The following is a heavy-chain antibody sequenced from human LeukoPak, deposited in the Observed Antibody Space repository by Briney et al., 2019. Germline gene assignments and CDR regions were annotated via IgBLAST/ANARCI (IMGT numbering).Heavy chain of an antibody. J-gene: IGHJ4*02. D-gene: IGHD5-18*01. CDR1: GFTFSSHW. V-gene: IGHV3-74*01. Sequence: GGSLRLSCAASGFTFSSHWMHWVRQAPGKGLVWVSRVNSVGSRTDYADSVKGRFTISRDNARNTLYLQMNSLRAEDTAVYYCTSDTVDTALGIDYWGQGTLVTVSS. CDR2: VNSVGSRT. CDR3: TSDTVDTALGIDY.